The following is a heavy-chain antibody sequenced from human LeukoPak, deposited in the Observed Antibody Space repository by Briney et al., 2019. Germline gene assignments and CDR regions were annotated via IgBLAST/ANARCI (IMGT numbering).Heavy chain of an antibody. V-gene: IGHV4-30-4*01. CDR2: IYYSGST. Sequence: NPSETLSLTCTVSGGSISSGDYYWSWIRQPPGKGLEWIGYIYYSGSTYYNPSLKSRVTISVDTSKNQFSLKLSSVTAADTAVYYCARNYGGADENAEYFQHWGQGTLVTVSS. J-gene: IGHJ1*01. D-gene: IGHD4-23*01. CDR1: GGSISSGDYY. CDR3: ARNYGGADENAEYFQH.